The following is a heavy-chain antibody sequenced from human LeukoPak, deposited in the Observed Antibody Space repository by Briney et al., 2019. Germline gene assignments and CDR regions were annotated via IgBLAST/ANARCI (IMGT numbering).Heavy chain of an antibody. V-gene: IGHV4-59*01. Sequence: PSETLSLTCTVSGGSISSYYWSWTRQPPGKGLEWIGYIYYSGSTNYNPSLKSRVTISVDTSKNQFSLKLSSVTAADTAVYYCAITKGDSGAFDYWGQGTLVTVSS. CDR1: GGSISSYY. CDR2: IYYSGST. D-gene: IGHD2-8*01. J-gene: IGHJ4*02. CDR3: AITKGDSGAFDY.